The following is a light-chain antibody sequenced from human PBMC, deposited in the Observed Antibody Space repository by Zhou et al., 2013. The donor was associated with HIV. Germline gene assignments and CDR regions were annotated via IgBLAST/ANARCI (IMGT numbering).Light chain of an antibody. Sequence: DIQMTQSPSSLSASVGDRVTITCRASQSISSYLNWYQQKPGKAPKLLIYADSPSLQSGVPSRFSGSGSGTDFTLTISSLQPEDFATYYCQQSYSTPPLTFGQGTKVE. V-gene: IGKV1-39*01. J-gene: IGKJ1*01. CDR2: ADSP. CDR3: QQSYSTPPLT. CDR1: QSISSY.